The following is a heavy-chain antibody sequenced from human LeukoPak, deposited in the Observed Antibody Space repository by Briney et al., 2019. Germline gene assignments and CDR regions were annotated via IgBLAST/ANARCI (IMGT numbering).Heavy chain of an antibody. CDR3: ARAISDYDASDI. V-gene: IGHV3-21*01. J-gene: IGHJ3*02. CDR2: ISSSSNFI. D-gene: IGHD4-17*01. Sequence: GGSLRLSCAASGFTFSSYSMNWGRQAPGKGREWVSSISSSSNFIYYADSVKGRFTISRDTAKNSLYLQMNSLRAEDTAVYYCARAISDYDASDIWGQGTMVTVSS. CDR1: GFTFSSYS.